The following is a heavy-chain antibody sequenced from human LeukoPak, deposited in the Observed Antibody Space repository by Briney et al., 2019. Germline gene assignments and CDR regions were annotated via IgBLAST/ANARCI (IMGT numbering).Heavy chain of an antibody. Sequence: SETLSLTRTVSGGSISSSSYYWGWIRQPPGKGLEWIGSIYYSGSTYYNPSLKSRVTISVDTSKNQFSLKLSSVTAADTAVYYCAREPNYYDSSGYYYFDYWGQGTLVTVSS. CDR3: AREPNYYDSSGYYYFDY. CDR2: IYYSGST. V-gene: IGHV4-39*01. D-gene: IGHD3-22*01. J-gene: IGHJ4*02. CDR1: GGSISSSSYY.